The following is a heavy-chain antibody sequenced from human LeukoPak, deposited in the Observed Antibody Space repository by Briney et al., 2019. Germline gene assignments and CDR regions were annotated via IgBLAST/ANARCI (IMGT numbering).Heavy chain of an antibody. J-gene: IGHJ6*02. D-gene: IGHD3-10*01. V-gene: IGHV3-53*04. CDR1: GFTVSSNY. CDR2: IYSGGST. Sequence: PGGSLRLSCAASGFTVSSNYMSWVRQAPGKGLEWVSVIYSGGSTYYADSVKGRFTISRHNSKNTLYLQMNSLRAEDTAVYYCARVGGSGSYYIHYGMDVRGQGTTVTVSS. CDR3: ARVGGSGSYYIHYGMDV.